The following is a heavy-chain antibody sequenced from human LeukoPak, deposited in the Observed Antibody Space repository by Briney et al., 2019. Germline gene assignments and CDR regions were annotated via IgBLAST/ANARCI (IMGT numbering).Heavy chain of an antibody. CDR3: ARDLGYSSGWYDY. J-gene: IGHJ4*02. CDR1: GGSISSYY. D-gene: IGHD6-19*01. Sequence: SETLSLTCTVSGGSISSYYWSWIRQPPGKGLEWIGYIYTSGSTNYNPSLKSRVTMSVDTSKSQFSLKLSSVTAADTAVYYCARDLGYSSGWYDYWGQGTLVTVSS. V-gene: IGHV4-59*01. CDR2: IYTSGST.